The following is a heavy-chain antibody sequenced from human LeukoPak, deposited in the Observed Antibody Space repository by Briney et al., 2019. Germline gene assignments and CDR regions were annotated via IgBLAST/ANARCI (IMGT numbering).Heavy chain of an antibody. Sequence: GGSLRLSCAASGFTFSSYWMSWVRQAPGKGLEWVSYISSSGSTIYYADSVKGRFTISRDNAKNSLYLQMNSLRAEDTAVYYCARDRGQGWFDPWGQGTLVTVSS. CDR3: ARDRGQGWFDP. CDR1: GFTFSSYW. J-gene: IGHJ5*02. D-gene: IGHD3-10*01. V-gene: IGHV3-48*04. CDR2: ISSSGSTI.